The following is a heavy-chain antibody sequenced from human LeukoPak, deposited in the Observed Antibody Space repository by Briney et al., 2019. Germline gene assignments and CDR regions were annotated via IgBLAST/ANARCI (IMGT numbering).Heavy chain of an antibody. CDR1: GGSFSGYY. CDR3: ARVGYYGSGSYYYYYYYYYMDV. D-gene: IGHD3-10*01. CDR2: INHSGST. J-gene: IGHJ6*03. Sequence: SETLSLTCAVYGGSFSGYYWSWIRQPPGKGLEWIGEINHSGSTNYNPSLKSRVTISVDTSKNQFSLKLSSVTAADTAVYYCARVGYYGSGSYYYYYYYYYMDVWGKGTTVTVSS. V-gene: IGHV4-34*01.